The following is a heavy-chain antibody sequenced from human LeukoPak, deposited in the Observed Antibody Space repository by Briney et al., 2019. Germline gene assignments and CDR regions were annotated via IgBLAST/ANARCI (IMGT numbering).Heavy chain of an antibody. CDR2: IAYDGSDK. J-gene: IGHJ3*01. CDR3: AKDRPKWSSSSWRDPFDV. CDR1: GFTFSNHG. Sequence: QPGGSLRLSCAASGFTFSNHGMHWVRQAPGKGLEWVTVIAYDGSDKYYADSVKGRFTISRDNSKKTLYLQMNSLRVEDTAVYYCAKDRPKWSSSSWRDPFDVWGQGTMVTVSS. D-gene: IGHD6-13*01. V-gene: IGHV3-30*18.